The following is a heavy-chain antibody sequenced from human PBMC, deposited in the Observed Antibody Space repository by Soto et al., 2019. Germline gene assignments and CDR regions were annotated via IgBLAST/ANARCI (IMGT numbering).Heavy chain of an antibody. CDR1: GVTFSSYA. Sequence: SVKVSCKASGVTFSSYAISWVRQAPGQGLEWMGGIIPIFGTANYAQKFQGRVTITADESTSTAYMELSSLRSEDTAVYYCARDGVYSSSWYFGIWGQGTMVTVSS. CDR3: ARDGVYSSSWYFGI. V-gene: IGHV1-69*13. J-gene: IGHJ3*02. D-gene: IGHD6-13*01. CDR2: IIPIFGTA.